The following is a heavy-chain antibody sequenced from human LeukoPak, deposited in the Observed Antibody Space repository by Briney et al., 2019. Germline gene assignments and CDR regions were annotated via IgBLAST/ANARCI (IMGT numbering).Heavy chain of an antibody. CDR2: IRSKAYGGTT. D-gene: IGHD4-11*01. Sequence: GGSLRLSRTASGFTFGDYAMSWVRQAPGKGLEWVGFIRSKAYGGTTEYAASVKGRFTISRDDSKSIAYLQMNSLKTEDTAVYYCTYSNSRFDYWGQGTLVTVSS. V-gene: IGHV3-49*04. CDR1: GFTFGDYA. CDR3: TYSNSRFDY. J-gene: IGHJ4*02.